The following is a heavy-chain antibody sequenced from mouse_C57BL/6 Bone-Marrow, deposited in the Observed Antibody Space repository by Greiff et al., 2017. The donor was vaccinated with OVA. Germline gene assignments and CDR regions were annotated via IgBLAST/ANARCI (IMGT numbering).Heavy chain of an antibody. CDR2: IYPGSGST. J-gene: IGHJ4*01. V-gene: IGHV1-55*01. CDR3: ANCYGSRGAMDY. CDR1: GYTFTSYW. D-gene: IGHD1-1*01. Sequence: QVQLQQSGAELVKPGASVKLSCTASGYTFTSYWITWVKQRPGQGLEWIGAIYPGSGSTNYNEKFKSKATLTVDTSSSTAYMQLSSLTSEDSAVYYCANCYGSRGAMDYWGQGTSVTVSS.